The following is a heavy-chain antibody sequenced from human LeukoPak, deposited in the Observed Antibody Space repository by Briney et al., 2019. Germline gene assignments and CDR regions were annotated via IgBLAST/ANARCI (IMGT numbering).Heavy chain of an antibody. V-gene: IGHV1-3*01. CDR1: GYTFTSYA. J-gene: IGHJ5*02. Sequence: GASVKVSCKASGYTFTSYAMHWVRQAPGQRLEWMGWINAGNGNTKYSQKFQGRVTITRDTSASTAYMELSSLRSEDTAVYYCARAQQLWERINWFDPWGQGTLVTVSS. CDR3: ARAQQLWERINWFDP. D-gene: IGHD5-18*01. CDR2: INAGNGNT.